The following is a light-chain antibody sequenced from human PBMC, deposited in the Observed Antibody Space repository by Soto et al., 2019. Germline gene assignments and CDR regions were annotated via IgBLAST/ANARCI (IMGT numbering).Light chain of an antibody. V-gene: IGLV2-8*01. J-gene: IGLJ2*01. CDR1: SSDVGGYNY. Sequence: QSALTQPPSASGSPGQSVTISCTGTSSDVGGYNYVSWYQHHPGKAPKLMIYEVSKRPSGVPDRFSGSKSANTASLTVSRLQAEDEADYYCSSYAGSNNLLFGGGTKLTVL. CDR3: SSYAGSNNLL. CDR2: EVS.